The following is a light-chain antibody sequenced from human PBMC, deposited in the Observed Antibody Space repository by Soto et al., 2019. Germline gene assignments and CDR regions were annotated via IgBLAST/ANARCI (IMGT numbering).Light chain of an antibody. CDR1: QSVSIH. CDR3: QQYSNWPPIT. CDR2: DTS. Sequence: VMTQSPCTLSVSLVERATLSCRASQSVSIHLAWYQQKPGQAPRLLIYDTSTRATGIPARFSGSGSGTEFTLTISSLQSEDFAVYYCQQYSNWPPITFGQGTRLEI. V-gene: IGKV3-15*01. J-gene: IGKJ5*01.